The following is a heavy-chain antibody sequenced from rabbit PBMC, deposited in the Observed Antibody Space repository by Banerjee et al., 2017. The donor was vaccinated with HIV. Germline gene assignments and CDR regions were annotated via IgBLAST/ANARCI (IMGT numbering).Heavy chain of an antibody. J-gene: IGHJ4*01. V-gene: IGHV1S47*01. CDR2: IDGVFGTT. CDR1: GFDFSNYG. CDR3: VREDYNYGYYFDL. Sequence: QEQLVESGGGLVQPGGSLKLSCKGSGFDFSNYGMSWVRQAPGKGLEWIGYIDGVFGTTYYASWVNGRFTISGHDAQNTLYLQLNSLTAADTATYFCVREDYNYGYYFDLWGPGTLVTVS. D-gene: IGHD6-1*01.